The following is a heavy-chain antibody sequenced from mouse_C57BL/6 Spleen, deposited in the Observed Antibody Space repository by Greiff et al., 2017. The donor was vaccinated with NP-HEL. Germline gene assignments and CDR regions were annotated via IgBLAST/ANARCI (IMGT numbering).Heavy chain of an antibody. J-gene: IGHJ2*01. V-gene: IGHV1-50*01. D-gene: IGHD2-1*01. CDR2: IDPSDSYT. Sequence: VQLQQPGAELVKPGASVKLSCKASGYTFTSYWMQWVKQRPGQGLEWIGEIDPSDSYTNYNQKFKGKATLTVDTSSSTAYMQLSSLTSEDSAVYYGARIYYGNSGFDYWGQGTTLTVSS. CDR3: ARIYYGNSGFDY. CDR1: GYTFTSYW.